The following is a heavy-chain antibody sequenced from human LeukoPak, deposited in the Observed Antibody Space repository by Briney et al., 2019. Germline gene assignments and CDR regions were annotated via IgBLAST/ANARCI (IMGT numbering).Heavy chain of an antibody. CDR2: IYSGGST. CDR3: ARDRSVGTTTGWFDP. J-gene: IGHJ5*02. CDR1: GFTLSSNY. V-gene: IGHV3-53*01. Sequence: GGSLRLSCAASGFTLSSNYMNWVRQAPGKGVEWVSVIYSGGSTYYSDSVKGRFTISRDNSKNTVFLQMNSLRGEDTAVYYCARDRSVGTTTGWFDPWGQGTLVTVSS. D-gene: IGHD1-26*01.